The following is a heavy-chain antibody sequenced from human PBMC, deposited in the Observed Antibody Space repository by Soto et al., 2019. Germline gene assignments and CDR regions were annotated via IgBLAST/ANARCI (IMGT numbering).Heavy chain of an antibody. Sequence: SETLSLTCAVYGGSFSGYYWSWIRQPPGKGLEWIGEINHSGSTNYNPSLKSRVTISVDTSKNQFSLKLSSVTAADTAVYYCARSIYRYGDETAADYWGQGTLVTVSS. CDR2: INHSGST. CDR3: ARSIYRYGDETAADY. CDR1: GGSFSGYY. D-gene: IGHD4-17*01. J-gene: IGHJ4*02. V-gene: IGHV4-34*01.